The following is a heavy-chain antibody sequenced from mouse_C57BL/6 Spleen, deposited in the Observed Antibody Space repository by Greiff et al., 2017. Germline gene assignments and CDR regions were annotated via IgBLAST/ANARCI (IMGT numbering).Heavy chain of an antibody. V-gene: IGHV1-80*01. D-gene: IGHD1-1*01. CDR3: ARGTTVVATGCDY. J-gene: IGHJ2*01. CDR1: GYAFSSYW. CDR2: IYPGDGDT. Sequence: QVQPQQSGAELVKPGASVKISCKASGYAFSSYWMNWVKQRPGKGLEWIGQIYPGDGDTNYNGKFKGKATLTADKSSSTAYMQLSSLTSEDSAVYFCARGTTVVATGCDYWGQGTTLTVSS.